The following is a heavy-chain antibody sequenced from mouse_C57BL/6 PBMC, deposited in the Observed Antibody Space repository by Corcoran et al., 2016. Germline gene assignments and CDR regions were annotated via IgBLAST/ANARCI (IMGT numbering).Heavy chain of an antibody. Sequence: EVQLQQSGPVLVKPGASVKMSCKASGYTFTDYYMNWVKQSHGKSLEWIGVINPYNGGTSYNQKFKGKATLTVDKSSSTAYMELNSLTSEDSAVYYCARRTSTVVATRYFDVWGTGTTVTVSS. D-gene: IGHD1-1*01. J-gene: IGHJ1*03. CDR3: ARRTSTVVATRYFDV. V-gene: IGHV1-19*01. CDR2: INPYNGGT. CDR1: GYTFTDYY.